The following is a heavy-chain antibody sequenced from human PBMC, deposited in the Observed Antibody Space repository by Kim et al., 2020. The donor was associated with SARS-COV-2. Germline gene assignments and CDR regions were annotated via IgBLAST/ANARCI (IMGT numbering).Heavy chain of an antibody. CDR2: T. D-gene: IGHD6-13*01. Sequence: TKYSQNFQGRVTISRDTSATAAYMELGSLRSEDTAMYYCARGIAVAATIDYWGQGTLVTVSS. J-gene: IGHJ4*02. V-gene: IGHV1-3*01. CDR3: ARGIAVAATIDY.